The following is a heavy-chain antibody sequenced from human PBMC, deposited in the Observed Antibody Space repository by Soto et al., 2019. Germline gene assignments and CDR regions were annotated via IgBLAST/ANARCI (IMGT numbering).Heavy chain of an antibody. Sequence: SDTLSLTCTVSGGSISSGGYYWSWIRQHPGKGGEWIGCIYYSGSTYYNPSLKSRVTISVDTSKNQFSLTLSSVTAADTAVYYCAGRQYYYDSSGYYTASQFDYWGQGTLVTVSS. CDR3: AGRQYYYDSSGYYTASQFDY. V-gene: IGHV4-31*03. CDR1: GGSISSGGYY. CDR2: IYYSGST. J-gene: IGHJ4*02. D-gene: IGHD3-22*01.